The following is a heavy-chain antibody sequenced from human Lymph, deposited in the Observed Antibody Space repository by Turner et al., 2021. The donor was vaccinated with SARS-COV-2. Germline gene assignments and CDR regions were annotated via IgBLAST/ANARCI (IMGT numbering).Heavy chain of an antibody. D-gene: IGHD6-19*01. CDR3: AKDRFTLSSGWEDY. CDR2: ISGSGGTT. V-gene: IGHV3-23*01. J-gene: IGHJ4*02. Sequence: EVQLLEYGGGLVQPGGSLRLSCSASGFTVSSYAMSWVRQAPGKGLEWCSGISGSGGTTHYAVSGKGRFTISRDNSKNTLYLQMNSLRAEDTAVYYCAKDRFTLSSGWEDYWGQGTLVTVSS. CDR1: GFTVSSYA.